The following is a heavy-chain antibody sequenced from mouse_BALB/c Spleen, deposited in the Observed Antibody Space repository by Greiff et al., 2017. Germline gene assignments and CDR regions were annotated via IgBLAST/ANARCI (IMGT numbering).Heavy chain of an antibody. CDR3: NAWTTVVATEAMDY. D-gene: IGHD1-1*01. V-gene: IGHV14-4*02. J-gene: IGHJ4*01. Sequence: VQLQQSGAELVRSGASVKLSCTASGFNIKDYYMHWVKQRPEQGLEWIGWIDPENGDTEYAPKFQGKATMTADTSSNTAYLQLSSLTSEDTAVYYCNAWTTVVATEAMDYWGQGTSVTVSS. CDR1: GFNIKDYY. CDR2: IDPENGDT.